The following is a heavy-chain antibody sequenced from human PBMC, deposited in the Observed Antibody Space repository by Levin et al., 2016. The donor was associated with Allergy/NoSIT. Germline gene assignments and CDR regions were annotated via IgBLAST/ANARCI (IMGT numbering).Heavy chain of an antibody. CDR1: GGSISSSNW. D-gene: IGHD3-10*01. CDR2: IYHSGST. Sequence: SETLSLTCAVSGGSISSSNWWSWVRQPPGKGLEWIGEIYHSGSTNYNPSLKSRVTISVDKSKNQFSLKLSSVTAADTAVYYCASLEVLLWFGDPNGARYFDYWGQGTLVTVSS. J-gene: IGHJ4*02. CDR3: ASLEVLLWFGDPNGARYFDY. V-gene: IGHV4-4*02.